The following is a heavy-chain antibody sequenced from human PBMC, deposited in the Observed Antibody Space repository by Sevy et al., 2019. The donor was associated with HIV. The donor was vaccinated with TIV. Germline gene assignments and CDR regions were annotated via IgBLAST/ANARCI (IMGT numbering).Heavy chain of an antibody. J-gene: IGHJ4*01. D-gene: IGHD6-6*01. Sequence: GGSLRLSCAASGFASGFTFSSFAMSWVRQLPGKGLEWVSTINGRGGSTYYADSVKGRFTLSRDHSNNALFLQMDSLTPEDTALYYFARPTPRIAPSSAAFFDSWGHGTLVTVSS. CDR2: INGRGGST. CDR1: GFTFSSFA. CDR3: ARPTPRIAPSSAAFFDS. V-gene: IGHV3-23*01.